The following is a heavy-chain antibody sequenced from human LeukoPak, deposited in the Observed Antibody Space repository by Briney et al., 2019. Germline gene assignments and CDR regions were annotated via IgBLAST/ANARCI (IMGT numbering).Heavy chain of an antibody. CDR3: ARGHHYYHSNLVSTRFDP. J-gene: IGHJ5*02. CDR1: GFTFSSYA. V-gene: IGHV3-48*04. Sequence: PGGSLRLSCAASGFTFSSYAMSWVRQAPGKGLEWVSYISSSGSTIYYADSVKGRFTISRDNAKNSLYLQMNSLRAEDTAVYYCARGHHYYHSNLVSTRFDPWGQGTLVTVSS. D-gene: IGHD3-22*01. CDR2: ISSSGSTI.